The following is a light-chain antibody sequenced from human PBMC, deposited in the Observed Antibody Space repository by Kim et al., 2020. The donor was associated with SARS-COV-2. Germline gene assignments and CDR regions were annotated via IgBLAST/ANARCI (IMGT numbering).Light chain of an antibody. J-gene: IGKJ4*01. CDR3: HQYAGAPLN. CDR2: GAS. CDR1: QSVSSNL. V-gene: IGKV3-20*01. Sequence: EIVLTQSPDTLSLSPGERATLSCRASQSVSSNLLGWYQQRPGQSPRLLIYGASSRATGIPERFNGSGSGTDFTLTISRLEPEDSAVYYCHQYAGAPLNFGGGTKVDIK.